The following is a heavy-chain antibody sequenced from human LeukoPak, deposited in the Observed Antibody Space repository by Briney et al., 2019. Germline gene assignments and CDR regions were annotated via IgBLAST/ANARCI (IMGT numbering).Heavy chain of an antibody. Sequence: SETLSLTCTVSGGSISSYYRSWIRQPPGKGLEWIGYIYYSGSTNYNPSLKSRVTISVDTSKNQFSLKLSSVTAADTAVYYCARVKEVGATTVLDYWGQGTLVTVSS. CDR2: IYYSGST. CDR1: GGSISSYY. J-gene: IGHJ4*02. V-gene: IGHV4-59*01. CDR3: ARVKEVGATTVLDY. D-gene: IGHD1-26*01.